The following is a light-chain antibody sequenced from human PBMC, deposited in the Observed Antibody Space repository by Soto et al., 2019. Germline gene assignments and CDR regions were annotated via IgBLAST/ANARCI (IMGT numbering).Light chain of an antibody. Sequence: EVLMTQSPATLSVFHGETPSLXXRASREVRTNIAGYQHKPGQPPRXLCYCASTRAPCVPARFSASGAGTEFTLTSSSLQSEDFATYYCQQYNSWPRTFGQGTKVEIK. CDR2: CAS. J-gene: IGKJ1*01. CDR1: REVRTN. CDR3: QQYNSWPRT. V-gene: IGKV3-15*01.